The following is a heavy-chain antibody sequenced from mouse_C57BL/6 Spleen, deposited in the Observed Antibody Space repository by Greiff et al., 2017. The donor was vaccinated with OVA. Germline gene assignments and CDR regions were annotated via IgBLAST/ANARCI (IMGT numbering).Heavy chain of an antibody. CDR2: IDPSDSYT. CDR3: ARTSWATVVAHYAMDY. V-gene: IGHV1-50*01. J-gene: IGHJ4*01. Sequence: QVQLQQSGAELVKPGASVKLSCKASGYTFTSYWMQWVKQRPGQGLEWIGEIDPSDSYTNYNQKFKGKATLTVDTSSSTAYMQLSSLTSEDSAVYYCARTSWATVVAHYAMDYWGQGTSVTVSS. CDR1: GYTFTSYW. D-gene: IGHD1-1*01.